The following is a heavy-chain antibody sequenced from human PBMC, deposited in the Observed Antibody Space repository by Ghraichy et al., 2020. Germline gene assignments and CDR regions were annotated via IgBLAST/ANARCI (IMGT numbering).Heavy chain of an antibody. CDR3: ARDLSRYDFWSGYYRADYYYYGMDV. V-gene: IGHV4-39*07. CDR2: VYYTGST. Sequence: SETLSLTCTVSGGSISSTSYYWSWIRQPPGKGLDWIGSVYYTGSTHYNPSLKSRVTISADTSKKQFSLKLSSVTAADTAVYYCARDLSRYDFWSGYYRADYYYYGMDVWGQGTTVTVSS. CDR1: GGSISSTSYY. D-gene: IGHD3-3*01. J-gene: IGHJ6*02.